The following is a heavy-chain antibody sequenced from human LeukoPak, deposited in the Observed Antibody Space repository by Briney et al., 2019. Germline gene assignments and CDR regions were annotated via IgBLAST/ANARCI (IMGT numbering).Heavy chain of an antibody. J-gene: IGHJ5*02. CDR3: ARATYSGSYFGL. Sequence: GGSLRLACAASGFTFNTYEMNWVRQAPGKGLEWVSYISSSGGTNFYADSVKGRFTISRDNAKNSLYLQINSLRAEDTAIYYCARATYSGSYFGLWGQGTQVTVSS. CDR2: ISSSGGTN. D-gene: IGHD1-26*01. V-gene: IGHV3-48*03. CDR1: GFTFNTYE.